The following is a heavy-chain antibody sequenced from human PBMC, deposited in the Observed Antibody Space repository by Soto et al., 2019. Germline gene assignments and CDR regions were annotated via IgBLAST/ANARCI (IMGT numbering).Heavy chain of an antibody. V-gene: IGHV3-30*18. CDR1: GFTFSSYG. Sequence: QVQLVESGGGVVQPGRSLRLSCAASGFTFSSYGMHWVRQAPGKGLEWVAVISYDGSNKYYADSVKGRFIISRDNSKNTLYLQMNSLRAEDTAVYYCAKDLDDYFDYWGQGTLVTVSS. J-gene: IGHJ4*02. CDR3: AKDLDDYFDY. D-gene: IGHD1-1*01. CDR2: ISYDGSNK.